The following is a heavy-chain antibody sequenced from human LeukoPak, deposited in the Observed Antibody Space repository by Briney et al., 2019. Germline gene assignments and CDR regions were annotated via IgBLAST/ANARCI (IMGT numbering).Heavy chain of an antibody. Sequence: ASVKVSCKASGGTFSSYAVSWLRQAPGQGLEWMGGIIPIFGSANYAQKFQGRVTITADESTSTAYMDLSSLRSEDTAVYYCASAPYDSSGYSTGFDIWGQGTMVTVSS. J-gene: IGHJ3*02. CDR1: GGTFSSYA. D-gene: IGHD3-22*01. CDR3: ASAPYDSSGYSTGFDI. CDR2: IIPIFGSA. V-gene: IGHV1-69*13.